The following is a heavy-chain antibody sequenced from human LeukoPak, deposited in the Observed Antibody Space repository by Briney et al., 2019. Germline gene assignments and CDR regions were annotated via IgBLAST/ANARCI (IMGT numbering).Heavy chain of an antibody. V-gene: IGHV1-46*01. Sequence: ASVKVSCKASGYTFTSYYMHWVRQAPGQGLEWMGIINPSGGSTSYAQKFQGRFTMTRDMSTSTVYMELSSLRSEDTAVYYCARDGGLSSSSSVDWFDPWGQGTLVTVSS. J-gene: IGHJ5*02. CDR3: ARDGGLSSSSSVDWFDP. CDR2: INPSGGST. CDR1: GYTFTSYY. D-gene: IGHD6-6*01.